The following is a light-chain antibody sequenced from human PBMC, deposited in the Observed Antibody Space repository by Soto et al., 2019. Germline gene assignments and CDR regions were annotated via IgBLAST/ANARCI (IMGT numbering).Light chain of an antibody. CDR2: DVS. CDR1: SSDVGGYNY. CDR3: SSYTSSSTLVV. J-gene: IGLJ2*01. Sequence: SALAQPASVSGSPGQSITLSCTGNSSDVGGYNYVSWYQQHPGKAPKLMIYDVSNRPSGVSNRFSGSKSGNTASLTISGLQAEDEADYYCSSYTSSSTLVVFGGGTKLTVL. V-gene: IGLV2-14*01.